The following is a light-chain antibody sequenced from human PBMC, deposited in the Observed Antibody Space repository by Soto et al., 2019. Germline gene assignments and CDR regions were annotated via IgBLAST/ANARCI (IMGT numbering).Light chain of an antibody. CDR3: KQYHSYSRLT. V-gene: IGKV1-5*01. CDR1: QSISSW. J-gene: IGKJ4*01. Sequence: DIQMTQSPSTLSASVGDRVTITCRASQSISSWLAWYQQKPGKAPKLLIYDASSLESGVPSRFSGSGSGTEFTLTISSLQPDDFATYYCKQYHSYSRLTFGGGTKVEIK. CDR2: DAS.